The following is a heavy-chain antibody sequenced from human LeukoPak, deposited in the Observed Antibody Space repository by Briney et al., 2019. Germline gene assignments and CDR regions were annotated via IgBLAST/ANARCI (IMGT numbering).Heavy chain of an antibody. J-gene: IGHJ3*02. V-gene: IGHV3-23*01. D-gene: IGHD2-2*01. CDR1: GFTFSSYA. Sequence: SGGSLRLSCAGSGFTFSSYAMSWVRQAPGKGLEWVSIISGSGVYTYYADSVKGRFSISRDNSKITVYLQMNSLRADDTAVYYCAKDKGTAVPSPFDIWGQGTMVSVSS. CDR3: AKDKGTAVPSPFDI. CDR2: ISGSGVYT.